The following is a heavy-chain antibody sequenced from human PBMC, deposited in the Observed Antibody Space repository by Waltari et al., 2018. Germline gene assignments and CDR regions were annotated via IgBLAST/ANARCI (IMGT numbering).Heavy chain of an antibody. Sequence: TWMSWCRQAQGKGLEWVGRIKSKTDGGTTDYAAPVKGRFIISRDDSKNTLSLQMDSLKIDDTAVYYCTDVSTRGENWGQGTLVTVSS. J-gene: IGHJ4*02. V-gene: IGHV3-15*01. CDR2: IKSKTDGGTT. CDR1: TW. CDR3: TDVSTRGEN. D-gene: IGHD2-21*01.